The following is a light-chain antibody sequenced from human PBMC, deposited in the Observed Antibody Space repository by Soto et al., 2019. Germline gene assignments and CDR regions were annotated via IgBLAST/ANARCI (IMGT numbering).Light chain of an antibody. CDR1: SSDVGGYNY. CDR3: SSYTSSSTLDV. CDR2: DVS. Sequence: QSALTQPASVSGYPGQSITISCTGTSSDVGGYNYVSWYQQHPGKAPKLMIYDVSNRPSGVSNRFSGSKSGNTASLTISGLQAEYEADYYCSSYTSSSTLDVFGTGTKLTVL. J-gene: IGLJ1*01. V-gene: IGLV2-14*01.